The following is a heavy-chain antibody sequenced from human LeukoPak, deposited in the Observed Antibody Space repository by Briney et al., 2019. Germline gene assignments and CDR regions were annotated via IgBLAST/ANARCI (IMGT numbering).Heavy chain of an antibody. CDR3: IRYGYNLLEYSQH. D-gene: IGHD5-24*01. CDR2: INHNGNVN. CDR1: GFTLSSYW. Sequence: GGSLRLSCAASGFTLSSYWMNWARQAPGKGLEWVASINHNGNVNYYVDSVKGRFTISRDDSKSKLYLQMNSLKTEDTAMYYCIRYGYNLLEYSQHWGQGTLVTVSS. J-gene: IGHJ1*01. V-gene: IGHV3-7*03.